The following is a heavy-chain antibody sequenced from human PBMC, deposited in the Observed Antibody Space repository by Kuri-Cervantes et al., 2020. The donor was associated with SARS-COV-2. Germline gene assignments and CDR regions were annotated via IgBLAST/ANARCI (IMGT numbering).Heavy chain of an antibody. CDR1: GFTFSSYS. D-gene: IGHD7-27*01. J-gene: IGHJ4*02. V-gene: IGHV3-21*01. CDR3: ARDLRLGKSLDY. CDR2: ISSSSSHI. Sequence: GESLKISCAASGFTFSSYSMNWVRQAPGKGLEWVSSISSSSSHIYYADSVKGRFTISRDNSKNTLYLQMNSLRAEDTAVYYCARDLRLGKSLDYWGQGTLVTVSS.